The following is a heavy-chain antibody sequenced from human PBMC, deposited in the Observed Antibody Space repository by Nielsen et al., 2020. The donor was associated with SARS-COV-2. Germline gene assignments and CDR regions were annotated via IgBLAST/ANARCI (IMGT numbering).Heavy chain of an antibody. V-gene: IGHV3-23*01. J-gene: IGHJ4*02. CDR2: VSGDSAATT. Sequence: GESLKISCEASGYTFSAYAMIWVRQAAGKGLEWVSAVSGDSAATTYYPDSVKGRFIISRDNSKNTLYLQMHGLRAEDTAVYYCAKDKSPDGDYAVIFDYWGQGTLVTVSS. CDR3: AKDKSPDGDYAVIFDY. CDR1: GYTFSAYA. D-gene: IGHD4-17*01.